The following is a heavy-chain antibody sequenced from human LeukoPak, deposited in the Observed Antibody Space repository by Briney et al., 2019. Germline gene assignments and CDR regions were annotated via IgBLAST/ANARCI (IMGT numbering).Heavy chain of an antibody. CDR1: GGSISSYY. CDR2: IYYSGST. J-gene: IGHJ5*02. V-gene: IGHV4-59*01. CDR3: ARAIYYGNNWFDP. Sequence: PSETLSLTCTVSGGSISSYYWSWIRQPPGKGLEWIGYIYYSGSTNYNPSLKSRVTISVDTSKNQFSLKLSSVTAADTAVYYCARAIYYGNNWFDPWGQGTLVTVSS. D-gene: IGHD4-17*01.